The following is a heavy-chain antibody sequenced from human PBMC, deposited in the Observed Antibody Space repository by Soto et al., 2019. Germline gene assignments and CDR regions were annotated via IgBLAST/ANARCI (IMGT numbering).Heavy chain of an antibody. J-gene: IGHJ4*02. D-gene: IGHD6-13*01. CDR2: IWYDGSNK. V-gene: IGHV3-33*01. Sequence: GGSLRLSCAASGFTFSSYGMHWVRQAPGKGLEWVAVIWYDGSNKYYADSVKGRFTISRDNSKNTLYLQMNSLRAEDTAVYYCARDRHSSSWYSGYYFDYWGQGTLVTVSS. CDR1: GFTFSSYG. CDR3: ARDRHSSSWYSGYYFDY.